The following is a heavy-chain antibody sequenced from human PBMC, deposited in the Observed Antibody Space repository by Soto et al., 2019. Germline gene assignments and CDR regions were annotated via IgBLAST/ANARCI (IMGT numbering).Heavy chain of an antibody. CDR2: INGDASST. CDR1: GFSIRDYW. CDR3: ARDRSYAMEV. V-gene: IGHV3-74*01. J-gene: IGHJ6*02. Sequence: LRLSCEASGFSIRDYWMHWVRQAPGEGLVWVSCINGDASSTTYADSVKGRFTISRDDAKNTVYLQMTSLRAEDTAVYFCARDRSYAMEVCGQGTRVTVSS.